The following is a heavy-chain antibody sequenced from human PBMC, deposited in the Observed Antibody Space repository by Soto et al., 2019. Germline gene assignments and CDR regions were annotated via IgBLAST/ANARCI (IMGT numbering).Heavy chain of an antibody. D-gene: IGHD6-19*01. Sequence: GASVKVSCKASGGTFRSYAISWVRQAPGQGLEWMGGIIPIFGTANYAQKFQGRVTLSADKSTSTAYMELRRLRSEGTAVYYCASSIAVAGNYPSYYYGMDVWGQGTTVTVSS. CDR2: IIPIFGTA. J-gene: IGHJ6*02. V-gene: IGHV1-69*06. CDR3: ASSIAVAGNYPSYYYGMDV. CDR1: GGTFRSYA.